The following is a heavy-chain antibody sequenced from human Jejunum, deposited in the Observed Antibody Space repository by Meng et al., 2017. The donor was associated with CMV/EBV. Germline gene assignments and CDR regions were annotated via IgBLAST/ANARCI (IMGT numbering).Heavy chain of an antibody. V-gene: IGHV3-66*01. CDR3: ARDIYSSSLNWGY. CDR1: GLPFSGHY. CDR2: IYTYGST. D-gene: IGHD6-6*01. J-gene: IGHJ4*02. Sequence: GDLAPPGGSLTLSWAASGLPFSGHYMTWVRQAPGGGLEWVSVIYTYGSTYYADSVKGRFTISRDISKNTLYLQMNNLRADDTAMYYCARDIYSSSLNWGYWGQGTLVTVSS.